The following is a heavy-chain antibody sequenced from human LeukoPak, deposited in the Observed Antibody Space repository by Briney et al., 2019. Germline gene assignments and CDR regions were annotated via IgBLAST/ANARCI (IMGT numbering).Heavy chain of an antibody. Sequence: ASVKVSCKASGGTFSSYTISWVRQAPGQGLEWMGRIIPILGIANYAQKFKGRVTITADKSTSTDYMELSNLTSEDLAVYYCARAGAIAVAGTFDYWGQGTLVTVSS. CDR1: GGTFSSYT. CDR3: ARAGAIAVAGTFDY. D-gene: IGHD6-19*01. CDR2: IIPILGIA. V-gene: IGHV1-69*02. J-gene: IGHJ4*02.